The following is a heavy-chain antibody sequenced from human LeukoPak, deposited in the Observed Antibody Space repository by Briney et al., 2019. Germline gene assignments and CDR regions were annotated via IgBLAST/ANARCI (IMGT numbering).Heavy chain of an antibody. Sequence: SSVKVSCKASGGTFSSYAISWVRQAPGQGLEWMGGIIPIFGTANYAQKFQGRVTITADESTSTAYMELSSLRSEDTAVYYCARIPLPAQGVWGSYRQKYYFDYWGQGTLVTVSS. CDR3: ARIPLPAQGVWGSYRQKYYFDY. D-gene: IGHD3-16*02. CDR2: IIPIFGTA. V-gene: IGHV1-69*01. CDR1: GGTFSSYA. J-gene: IGHJ4*02.